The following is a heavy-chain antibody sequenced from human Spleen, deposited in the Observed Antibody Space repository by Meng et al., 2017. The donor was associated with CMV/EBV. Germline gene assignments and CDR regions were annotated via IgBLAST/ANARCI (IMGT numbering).Heavy chain of an antibody. J-gene: IGHJ1*01. V-gene: IGHV3-15*01. CDR1: GFSFKNYS. CDR2: IKSKTDGGTT. CDR3: TTGKH. Sequence: GESLKISCAVSGFSFKNYSMNWVRQAPGKGLEWVGRIKSKTDGGTTDYAAPVKGRFTISRDDSKNTLYLQMNSLKTEDAAVYYCTTGKHWGQGTLVTVSS.